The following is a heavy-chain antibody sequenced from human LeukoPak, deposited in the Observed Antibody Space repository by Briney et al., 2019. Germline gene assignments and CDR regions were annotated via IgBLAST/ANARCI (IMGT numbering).Heavy chain of an antibody. CDR2: IYHSGST. CDR1: GFTFNSYAM. V-gene: IGHV4-4*02. CDR3: ARVADSSGYSFDY. D-gene: IGHD3-22*01. J-gene: IGHJ4*02. Sequence: GSLRLSCAASGFTFNSYAMSWVRQPPGKGLEWIGEIYHSGSTNYNPSLKSRVTISVDKSKNQFSLKLSSVTAADTAVYYCARVADSSGYSFDYWGQGTLVTVSS.